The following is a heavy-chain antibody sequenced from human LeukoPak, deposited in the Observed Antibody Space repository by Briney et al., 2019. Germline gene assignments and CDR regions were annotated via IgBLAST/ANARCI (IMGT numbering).Heavy chain of an antibody. CDR1: GFAFSSYA. Sequence: TGGSLRLSCAASGFAFSSYAMHWVRQAPGKGLEWVAVISYDGSNKYYADSVKGRFTISRDNSKNTLYLQMNSLRAEDTAVYYCAKGNLCYYGMDVWGQGTTVTVSS. CDR3: AKGNLCYYGMDV. CDR2: ISYDGSNK. V-gene: IGHV3-30-3*01. J-gene: IGHJ6*02.